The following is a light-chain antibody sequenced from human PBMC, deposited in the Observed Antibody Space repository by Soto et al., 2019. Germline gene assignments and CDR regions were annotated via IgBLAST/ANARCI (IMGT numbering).Light chain of an antibody. J-gene: IGKJ4*01. CDR3: QQANSFPLT. CDR1: ESMSNC. V-gene: IGKV1-12*01. Sequence: DIQMTQSPSTLSASVGGRVTITCRASESMSNCLAWYQQKPGKAPKLLISGASSLQSGVPSRFSGSASGTDFTLTISSLQPEDFATYYCQQANSFPLTFGGGTKVDIK. CDR2: GAS.